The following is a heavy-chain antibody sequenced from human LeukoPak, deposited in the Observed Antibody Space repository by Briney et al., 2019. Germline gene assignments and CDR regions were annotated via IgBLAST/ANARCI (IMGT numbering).Heavy chain of an antibody. CDR2: ISGSGGST. V-gene: IGHV3-23*01. CDR1: GFTFSSYA. J-gene: IGHJ4*02. D-gene: IGHD6-19*01. CDR3: AKDYSSGWYYFFDY. Sequence: GGSLRLSCAAPGFTFSSYAMSWVRQAPGKGLEWVSAISGSGGSTYYADSVKGRFTISRGNSKNTLYLQMNSLRAEDTAVYYCAKDYSSGWYYFFDYWGQGTLVTVSS.